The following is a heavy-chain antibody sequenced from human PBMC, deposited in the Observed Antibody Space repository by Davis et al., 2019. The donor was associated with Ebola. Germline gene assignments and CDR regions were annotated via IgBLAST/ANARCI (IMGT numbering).Heavy chain of an antibody. D-gene: IGHD3-16*01. V-gene: IGHV1-24*01. CDR1: GYTLADLS. Sequence: AASLKVSCKVSGYTLADLSIHWVRQAPGKGLEWMGSFDPEDGEAIYAQKFQGRVTMTEDTSTKTAHMELSSLRSEVTAIYYCAIGGKKGGFDSWGRGTLVTVSS. CDR3: AIGGKKGGFDS. J-gene: IGHJ4*02. CDR2: FDPEDGEA.